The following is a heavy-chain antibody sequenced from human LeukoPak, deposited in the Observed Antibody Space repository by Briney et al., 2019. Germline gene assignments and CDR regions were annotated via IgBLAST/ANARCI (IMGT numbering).Heavy chain of an antibody. J-gene: IGHJ4*02. D-gene: IGHD5-24*01. CDR3: AKEGPDRDGYNLYYFDY. Sequence: SGGFLRLSCAASGFTFDDYAMHWVRQAPGKGLEWVSGISWNSGSIGYADSVKGRFTISRDNAKNSLYLQMNSPRAEDTALYYCAKEGPDRDGYNLYYFDYWGQGTLVTVSS. CDR1: GFTFDDYA. CDR2: ISWNSGSI. V-gene: IGHV3-9*01.